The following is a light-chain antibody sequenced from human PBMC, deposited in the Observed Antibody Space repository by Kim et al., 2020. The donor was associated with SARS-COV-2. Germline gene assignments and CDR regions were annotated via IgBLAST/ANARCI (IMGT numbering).Light chain of an antibody. CDR1: SLRSYY. Sequence: SSELTQDPAVSVALGQTVRITCQGDSLRSYYASWYQQKPGQAPVLVIYGKNNRPSGIPDRFSGSSSGNTASLTITGAQAEDAADYYCNSRDSSGNLFGGG. CDR2: GKN. CDR3: NSRDSSGNL. J-gene: IGLJ2*01. V-gene: IGLV3-19*01.